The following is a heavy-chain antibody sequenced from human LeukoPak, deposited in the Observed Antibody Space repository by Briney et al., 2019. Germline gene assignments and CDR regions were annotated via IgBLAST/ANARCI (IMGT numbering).Heavy chain of an antibody. CDR2: INHSGST. CDR1: GGSFSGNY. Sequence: SETLSLTCTIYGGSFSGNYWSWIRQPPGKGLEWIGEINHSGSTNYNPSLKSRVTISVDTSKNQFSLKLSSVTAAHTAVYYCARVPPYYYDSSGSFDFWGQGTLVTVSS. CDR3: ARVPPYYYDSSGSFDF. V-gene: IGHV4-34*01. J-gene: IGHJ4*02. D-gene: IGHD3-22*01.